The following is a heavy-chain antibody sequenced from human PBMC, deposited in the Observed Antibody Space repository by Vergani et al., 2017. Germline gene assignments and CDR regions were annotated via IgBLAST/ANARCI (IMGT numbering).Heavy chain of an antibody. Sequence: QVQLVQSGAEVKKPGSSVKVSCKASGGTFSSYAISWVRQAPGQGLEWMGGIIPIFGTANYAQKFQCRVTITADEATSTADMELSSLRSEDTAVYYCARDPPKYCSSTSCSPGAFDIWGQGTMVTVSS. J-gene: IGHJ3*02. CDR1: GGTFSSYA. CDR3: ARDPPKYCSSTSCSPGAFDI. D-gene: IGHD2-2*01. V-gene: IGHV1-69*01. CDR2: IIPIFGTA.